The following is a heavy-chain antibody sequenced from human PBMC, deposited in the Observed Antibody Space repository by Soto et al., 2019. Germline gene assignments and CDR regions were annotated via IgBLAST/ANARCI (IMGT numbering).Heavy chain of an antibody. J-gene: IGHJ6*02. CDR2: ISSSSSYI. V-gene: IGHV3-21*01. Sequence: PGGSLRLSCAASGFTFSSYSMNWVRQAPGKGLEWVSSISSSSSYIYYADSVKGRFTISRDNAKNSLYLQMNSLRAEDTAVYYCAGEGYVDTAANYYDKDEWGQGTMGTVS. D-gene: IGHD3-16*01. CDR1: GFTFSSYS. CDR3: AGEGYVDTAANYYDKDE.